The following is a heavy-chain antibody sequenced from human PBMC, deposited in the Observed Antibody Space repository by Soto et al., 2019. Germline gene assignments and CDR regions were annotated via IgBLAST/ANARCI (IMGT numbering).Heavy chain of an antibody. CDR1: GGSVSSGSYY. D-gene: IGHD1-26*01. V-gene: IGHV4-61*01. CDR2: IYDSGST. J-gene: IGHJ4*02. CDR3: VRALGGSYYPGHFDY. Sequence: QVQLQESGPGLVKPSETLSLTCTVSGGSVSSGSYYWSWIRQPPGKGLEWIGYIYDSGSTNYNPSLKSRLTISVDTSKNQFSLKLSSVTAADTAVYYCVRALGGSYYPGHFDYWGQGTLVTVSS.